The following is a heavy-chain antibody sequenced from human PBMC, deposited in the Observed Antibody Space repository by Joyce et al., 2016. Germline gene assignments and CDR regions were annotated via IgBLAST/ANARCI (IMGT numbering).Heavy chain of an antibody. CDR1: GFTFSGYA. Sequence: EVQLLESGGGLVQPGGSLRLSCAASGFTFSGYAMSWVRQAPGKGLEWGAAISGSGGSTYYPDSVKGRFTISRDNAKNTLYLQMNSLRAEDTAVYYCAKDLSYCSGGSCLLARFDYWGQGTLVTVSS. D-gene: IGHD2-15*01. J-gene: IGHJ4*02. CDR2: ISGSGGST. V-gene: IGHV3-23*01. CDR3: AKDLSYCSGGSCLLARFDY.